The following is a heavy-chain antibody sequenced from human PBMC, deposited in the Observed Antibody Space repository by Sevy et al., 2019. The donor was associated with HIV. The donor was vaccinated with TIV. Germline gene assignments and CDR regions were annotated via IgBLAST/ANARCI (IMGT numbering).Heavy chain of an antibody. D-gene: IGHD5-12*01. CDR1: GFTFSSYE. J-gene: IGHJ4*02. V-gene: IGHV3-48*03. Sequence: GGSLRLSCAASGFTFSSYEMNWVRQAPGKGLEWVSYISSSGSTIYYADSVKGRFTISRDNAKNSLYLQMNSLRAEDTTVYYCSRDDRGYSGYDRGNFDYWGQGTLVTVSS. CDR3: SRDDRGYSGYDRGNFDY. CDR2: ISSSGSTI.